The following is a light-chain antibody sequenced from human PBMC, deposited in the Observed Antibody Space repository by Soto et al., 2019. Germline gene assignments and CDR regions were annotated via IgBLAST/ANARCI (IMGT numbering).Light chain of an antibody. V-gene: IGKV3-20*01. CDR1: QSVSSY. Sequence: EIVMTQSPATLSVSPRGRATLSCRASQSVSSYLAWYQQKPGRAPRLLIYDASSRATGIPARFSGSGSGTDFTLTISRLEPEDFAVYYCQQYGSSGTFGQGTKVDIK. CDR3: QQYGSSGT. CDR2: DAS. J-gene: IGKJ1*01.